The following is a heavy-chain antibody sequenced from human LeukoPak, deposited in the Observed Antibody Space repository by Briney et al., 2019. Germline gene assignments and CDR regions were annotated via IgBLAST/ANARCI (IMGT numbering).Heavy chain of an antibody. CDR2: IWYDGGDK. CDR3: ARYITSHYFDY. V-gene: IGHV3-33*01. CDR1: GFTFTRHG. Sequence: GGSLRLSCSASGFTFTRHGMHWVRQAPGNGLEWVAVIWYDGGDKYYADSVKGRFTISRDNSKNTLYLQMNSLRVEDTAVYYCARYITSHYFDYCGQGTVITVSS. J-gene: IGHJ4*02. D-gene: IGHD1-14*01.